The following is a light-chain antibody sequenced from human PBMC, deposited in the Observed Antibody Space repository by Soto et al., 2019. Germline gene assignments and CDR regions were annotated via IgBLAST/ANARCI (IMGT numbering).Light chain of an antibody. V-gene: IGKV3-15*01. CDR2: GAS. CDR3: QQYNNWPIT. Sequence: DIVMTQSPATLSVSPGDRATLSCMASQSVDSNLSWYQQKPGQTPKLLIYGASTRATGLPARFSGSGSGTQFTLTISSLQSEDFAVYYCQQYNNWPITSGQGTRPAIK. CDR1: QSVDSN. J-gene: IGKJ5*01.